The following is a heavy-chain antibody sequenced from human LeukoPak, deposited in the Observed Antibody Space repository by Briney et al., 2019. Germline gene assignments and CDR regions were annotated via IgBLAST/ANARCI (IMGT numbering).Heavy chain of an antibody. CDR1: GFTFSSYA. Sequence: GGSLRLSCAASGFTFSSYAMSWVRQAPGKGLEWVSSIAASSGSTYYADSVKGRFTISRDNSKNTLYLQMNNLRAEDTALYYCGKAAYGDYVNWFDPWGQGTLVTVSS. CDR2: IAASSGST. J-gene: IGHJ5*02. CDR3: GKAAYGDYVNWFDP. D-gene: IGHD4-17*01. V-gene: IGHV3-23*01.